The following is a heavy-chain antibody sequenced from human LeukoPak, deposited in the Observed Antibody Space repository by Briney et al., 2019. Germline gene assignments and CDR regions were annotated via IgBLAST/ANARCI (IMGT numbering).Heavy chain of an antibody. V-gene: IGHV1-46*02. Sequence: GSSVKVSCKASGYTFNSYYMHWVLQAPGHGLEWVGIINPSGGSTSYAQKFQGRVTMTRDTSTSTVYMELSSLRSEDTAVYYCARDHPGEAARFGYWGQGTLVTVSS. CDR3: ARDHPGEAARFGY. CDR1: GYTFNSYY. D-gene: IGHD6-6*01. CDR2: INPSGGST. J-gene: IGHJ4*02.